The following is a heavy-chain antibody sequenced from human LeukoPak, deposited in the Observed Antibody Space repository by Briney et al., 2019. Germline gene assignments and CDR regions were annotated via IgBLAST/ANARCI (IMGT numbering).Heavy chain of an antibody. J-gene: IGHJ4*02. Sequence: GGSLRLSCAASGFTFSSYAMHWVRQAPGKGLEWVAVISYDGSNKYYADSVKGRFTISRENAKNSLYLQMNSLRAEDTAVYYCARDRGGWGSYGDYFDYWGQGTLVTVSS. CDR3: ARDRGGWGSYGDYFDY. D-gene: IGHD3-16*01. CDR1: GFTFSSYA. V-gene: IGHV3-30*14. CDR2: ISYDGSNK.